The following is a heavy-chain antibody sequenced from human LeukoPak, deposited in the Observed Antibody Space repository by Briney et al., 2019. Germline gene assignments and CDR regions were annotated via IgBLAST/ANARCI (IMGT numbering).Heavy chain of an antibody. CDR3: ARFSNTGTYFIDY. Sequence: GGSLRLSCAASVFTFRGHLMTWGREAPGKGLECVANIIPDGDGKYYAAPVKGRFTISRDNAENSLYLQLNSLRAEDTAVYYCARFSNTGTYFIDYWGQGTLVTV. CDR2: IIPDGDGK. J-gene: IGHJ4*02. CDR1: VFTFRGHL. D-gene: IGHD1-26*01. V-gene: IGHV3-7*04.